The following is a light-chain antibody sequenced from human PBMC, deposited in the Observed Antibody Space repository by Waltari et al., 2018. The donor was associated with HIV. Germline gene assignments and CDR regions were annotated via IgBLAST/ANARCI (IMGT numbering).Light chain of an antibody. V-gene: IGLV2-23*01. Sequence: QSALTQPASVSGSPGQSITISCTGTSSDVGSYNLVSWYQQHPGKAPKLMIYEGRKRPSGVSNRFSGSKSGNTASLTISGLQAEDEADYYCCSYAGSSTSWVFGGGTKLTVL. CDR2: EGR. CDR3: CSYAGSSTSWV. CDR1: SSDVGSYNL. J-gene: IGLJ3*02.